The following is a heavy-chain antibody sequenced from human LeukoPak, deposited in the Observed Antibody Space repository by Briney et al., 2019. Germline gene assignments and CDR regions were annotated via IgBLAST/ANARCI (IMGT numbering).Heavy chain of an antibody. J-gene: IGHJ3*02. Sequence: GGSLRLSCAASGFTFRRYDMHWVRQAAGKGLEWVSVVGAASDTYYAASVKGRFTISRDNGKNSLYLQMNSLKAGDTAVYFCARGDGGNPDDKWDIWGRGTMVTVSS. CDR2: VGAASDT. D-gene: IGHD4-23*01. V-gene: IGHV3-13*01. CDR1: GFTFRRYD. CDR3: ARGDGGNPDDKWDI.